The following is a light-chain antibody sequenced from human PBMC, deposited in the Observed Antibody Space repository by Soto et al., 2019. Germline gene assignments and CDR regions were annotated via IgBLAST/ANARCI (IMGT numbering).Light chain of an antibody. CDR3: QRYNSAPRT. CDR2: AAF. V-gene: IGKV1-27*01. CDR1: QGISNY. J-gene: IGKJ1*01. Sequence: DIQMTQSPSSLSASVGDRVTITCRASQGISNYLAWYQQKPGKVPKLLIYAAFTLQSRVPSRFSGSGSWTDSTLTISSLQPEDVATYYCQRYNSAPRTFGQWTKVEIK.